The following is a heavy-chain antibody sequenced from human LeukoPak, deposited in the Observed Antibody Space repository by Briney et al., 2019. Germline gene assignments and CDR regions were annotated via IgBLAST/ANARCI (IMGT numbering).Heavy chain of an antibody. Sequence: GGSLRLSCAASGFTFSSYTMNWVRQAAGKGLEWVSYISSSSSTIYYADSVRGRFTISRDNARNSLYLPTNSLRDEDTAVYYCARDEHLVAYYYYYMDVWGKGTTVTVSS. CDR1: GFTFSSYT. CDR3: ARDEHLVAYYYYYMDV. V-gene: IGHV3-48*02. D-gene: IGHD6-6*01. J-gene: IGHJ6*03. CDR2: ISSSSSTI.